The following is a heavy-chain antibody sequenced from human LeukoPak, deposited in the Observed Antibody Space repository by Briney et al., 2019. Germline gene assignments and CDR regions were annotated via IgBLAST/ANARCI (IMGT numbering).Heavy chain of an antibody. V-gene: IGHV3-53*01. J-gene: IGHJ6*02. Sequence: GGSLRLSCAASGFTVSSNYMSWVRQAPGKGLEWVSVIYSGGSTYYADSVKGRFTISRHNSKNTLYLQMNSLRAEDTAVYYCARARLAGAKYGMDVWGQGTTVTVSS. CDR1: GFTVSSNY. CDR2: IYSGGST. CDR3: ARARLAGAKYGMDV. D-gene: IGHD1-26*01.